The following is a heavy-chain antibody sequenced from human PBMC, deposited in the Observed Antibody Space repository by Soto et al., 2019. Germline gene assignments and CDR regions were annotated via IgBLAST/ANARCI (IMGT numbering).Heavy chain of an antibody. J-gene: IGHJ6*02. CDR3: ARHLVATIDYYYYGMDV. CDR2: IYYSGST. CDR1: GGSISSSSYY. Sequence: SETLSLTCTVSGGSISSSSYYWVLIRQPPGKGLEWIGSIYYSGSTYYNPSLKSRVTISVDTSKNQFSLKLSSVTAADTAVYYCARHLVATIDYYYYGMDVWGQGTTVTAP. D-gene: IGHD5-12*01. V-gene: IGHV4-39*01.